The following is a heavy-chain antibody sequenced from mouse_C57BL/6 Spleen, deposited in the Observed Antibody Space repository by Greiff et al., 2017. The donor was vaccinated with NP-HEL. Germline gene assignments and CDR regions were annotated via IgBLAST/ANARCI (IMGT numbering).Heavy chain of an antibody. D-gene: IGHD1-1*01. CDR2: INPNNGGT. J-gene: IGHJ3*01. Sequence: EVQLQQSGPELVKPGASVKMSCKASGYTFTDYNMHWVKQSHGKSLEWIGYINPNNGGTSYNQKFKGKATLTVNKSSSTAYMELRSLTSEDSAVYYCARLYGSSFSWFAYWGQGTLVTVSA. V-gene: IGHV1-22*01. CDR1: GYTFTDYN. CDR3: ARLYGSSFSWFAY.